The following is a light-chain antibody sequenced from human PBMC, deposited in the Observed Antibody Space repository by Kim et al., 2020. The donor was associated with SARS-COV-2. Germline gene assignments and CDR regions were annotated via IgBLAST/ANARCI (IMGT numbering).Light chain of an antibody. CDR1: STNIGNNY. J-gene: IGLJ2*01. CDR2: DND. V-gene: IGLV1-51*01. CDR3: ATWDSSLSAIL. Sequence: QSVLTQPPSVSAAPGQKVTISCSGSSTNIGNNYVFWYKQFPGTAPKLLIYDNDRRPSGIPDRFSGSTSGTSAILGLSGLQTGDEADYYCATWDSSLSAILFGGGTQVTVL.